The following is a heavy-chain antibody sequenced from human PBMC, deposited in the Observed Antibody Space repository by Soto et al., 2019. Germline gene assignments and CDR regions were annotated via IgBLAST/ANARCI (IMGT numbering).Heavy chain of an antibody. CDR1: GFTFSSSA. V-gene: IGHV3-23*01. J-gene: IGHJ4*02. CDR3: AKSTMAARPAHYFDY. D-gene: IGHD6-6*01. CDR2: ISGSGDST. Sequence: GGSLRLSCAASGFTFSSSAMSWVRQAPGKGLERVSAISGSGDSTYLAESVKGRFTISRDNSKNTLYLQMNSLRGEDTAVYYWAKSTMAARPAHYFDYWGQGTLVTVSS.